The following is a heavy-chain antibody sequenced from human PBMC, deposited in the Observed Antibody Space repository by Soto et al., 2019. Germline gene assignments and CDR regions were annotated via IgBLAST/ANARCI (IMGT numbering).Heavy chain of an antibody. CDR2: ISYDGSNK. Sequence: QVQLVESGGGVVQPGRSLRPSCAASGFTFSSYGMHWVRQASGKGLEWVAVISYDGSNKYYADSVKGRFTISRDNSKNTLYLQMNSLRVEDTAVYYCAKGGYCSSASCYADYWGQGTLVTVSS. CDR3: AKGGYCSSASCYADY. D-gene: IGHD2-2*01. CDR1: GFTFSSYG. J-gene: IGHJ4*02. V-gene: IGHV3-30*18.